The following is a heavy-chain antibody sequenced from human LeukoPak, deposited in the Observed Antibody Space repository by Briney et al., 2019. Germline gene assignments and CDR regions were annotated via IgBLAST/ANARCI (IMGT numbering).Heavy chain of an antibody. J-gene: IGHJ4*02. V-gene: IGHV4-31*03. D-gene: IGHD3-16*02. CDR3: ARDVRRALRLGELSLGYFDY. Sequence: SSQTLSLTCTVSGGSISSGGYYWSWIRQHPGKGLEWIGYIYYSGSTYYNPSLKSRVTISVDTSKNQFSLKLSSVTAADTAVYYCARDVRRALRLGELSLGYFDYWGQGTLVTVSS. CDR2: IYYSGST. CDR1: GGSISSGGYY.